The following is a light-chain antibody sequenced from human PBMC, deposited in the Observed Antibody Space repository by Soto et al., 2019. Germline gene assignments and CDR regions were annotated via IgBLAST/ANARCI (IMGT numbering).Light chain of an antibody. J-gene: IGKJ1*01. Sequence: IVFTQSPGTLSLSPGERAPLSCRASQSVSSNLAWYQQKPGQAPRLLIYGASTRATGIPARFSGSGSGTEFTLIISSLQSEDFAVYYCQQYNEWPETFGHGTKVEIK. V-gene: IGKV3-15*01. CDR3: QQYNEWPET. CDR1: QSVSSN. CDR2: GAS.